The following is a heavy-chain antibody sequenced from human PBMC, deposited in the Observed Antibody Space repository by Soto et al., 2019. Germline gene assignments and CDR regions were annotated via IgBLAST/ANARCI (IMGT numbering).Heavy chain of an antibody. CDR3: AKDRGGFFTIGVCILIAY. V-gene: IGHV3-23*01. CDR1: GFTFSSYA. CDR2: ISGSGGST. J-gene: IGHJ4*02. D-gene: IGHD2-8*01. Sequence: EVQLLESGGGLVQPGGSLRLSCAASGFTFSSYAMSWVRQAPGKGLEWVSAISGSGGSTYYADSVKGRFTISRDNSKNRLYLKMKSLRAEDTAVYYCAKDRGGFFTIGVCILIAYWAQGPLVTVSS.